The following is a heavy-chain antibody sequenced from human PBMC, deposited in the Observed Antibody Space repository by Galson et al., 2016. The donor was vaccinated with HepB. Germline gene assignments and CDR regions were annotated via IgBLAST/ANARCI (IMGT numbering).Heavy chain of an antibody. CDR1: GYTFTDYY. CDR2: INPNSGDT. J-gene: IGHJ5*02. CDR3: ARDSRDGYNFVNWFDP. V-gene: IGHV1-2*04. Sequence: SVKVSCKASGYTFTDYYIHWVRQAPGQGLEWMGWINPNSGDTDYAQNFQGWVTMTRDTSISTAYMELSRLRSDDTAVYYCARDSRDGYNFVNWFDPWGQGTLVTVSS. D-gene: IGHD5-24*01.